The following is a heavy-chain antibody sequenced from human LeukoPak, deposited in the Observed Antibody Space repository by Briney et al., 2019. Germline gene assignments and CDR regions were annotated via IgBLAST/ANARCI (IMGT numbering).Heavy chain of an antibody. CDR1: NGSISSDTYF. D-gene: IGHD3-22*01. CDR2: MSSSGIS. J-gene: IGHJ3*02. CDR3: ARGPYSYDSSGAFDI. V-gene: IGHV4-61*02. Sequence: SQTLSLTCTVSNGSISSDTYFWSWIRQPAGKGLEWIGRMSSSGISTYSPSLKSRVSMSVDTSNNQFSLRLYSVTAADTAVYYCARGPYSYDSSGAFDIWGQATMVTVSS.